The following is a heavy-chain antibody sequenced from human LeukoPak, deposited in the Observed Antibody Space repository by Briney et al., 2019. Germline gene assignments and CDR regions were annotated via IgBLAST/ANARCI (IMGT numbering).Heavy chain of an antibody. CDR2: IRHDGNDK. J-gene: IGHJ4*02. CDR1: GFTFSSYG. Sequence: GGSLRLSCAASGFTFSSYGMHWVRQAPGKGLEWVALIRHDGNDKYYAETVKGRFTISRDNSNNTVYLQMNTLRAEDTAMYYCARDLAGHYYGSGSSFDYWGQGTLVTVS. CDR3: ARDLAGHYYGSGSSFDY. V-gene: IGHV3-30*02. D-gene: IGHD3-10*01.